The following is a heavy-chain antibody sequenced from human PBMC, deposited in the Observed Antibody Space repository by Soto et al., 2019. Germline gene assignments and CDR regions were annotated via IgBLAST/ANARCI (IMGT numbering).Heavy chain of an antibody. CDR1: GDSVSSNIVT. Sequence: PSQTLSLTCAISGDSVSSNIVTWDWIRQSPSRGLEWLGWTYYRSQWFNDYAVSVKSRMTINADTSKNQFSLQLNYVTPEDTAVYYCARLIGTSWFVGWGQGTPVTVSS. CDR2: TYYRSQWFN. CDR3: ARLIGTSWFVG. D-gene: IGHD6-13*01. V-gene: IGHV6-1*01. J-gene: IGHJ4*02.